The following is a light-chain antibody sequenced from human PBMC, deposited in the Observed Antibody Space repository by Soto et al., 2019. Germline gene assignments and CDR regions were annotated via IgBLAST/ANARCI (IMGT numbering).Light chain of an antibody. V-gene: IGLV2-14*03. J-gene: IGLJ1*01. CDR1: SSDIGAYNY. CDR2: DVN. CDR3: RSYTRNNTPF. Sequence: QSALTQPASVSGSPGQSITISCTGTSSDIGAYNYVSWYQQHPGKAPKLMIYDVNNRPSGISNRFSGSKSGNTASLTISGLQAEDEADHYCRSYTRNNTPFFGTGTKLTVL.